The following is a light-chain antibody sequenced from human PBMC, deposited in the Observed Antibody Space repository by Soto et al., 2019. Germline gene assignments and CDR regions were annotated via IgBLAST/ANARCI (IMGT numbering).Light chain of an antibody. Sequence: QSVLTQPPSASGTPGQRVTISCSGSSSNIGRNTVNWYQQLPGTDPKLLIYGNNQRPSGVPARISGSKSGTSASLAISGLQSEDEADYYCAAWDDSLNGHVVFGGGTKLTVL. V-gene: IGLV1-44*01. CDR1: SSNIGRNT. J-gene: IGLJ2*01. CDR2: GNN. CDR3: AAWDDSLNGHVV.